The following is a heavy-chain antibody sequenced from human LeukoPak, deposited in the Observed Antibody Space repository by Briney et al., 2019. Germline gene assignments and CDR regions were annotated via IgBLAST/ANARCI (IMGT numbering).Heavy chain of an antibody. CDR2: IYYSGST. D-gene: IGHD6-19*01. V-gene: IGHV4-39*07. J-gene: IGHJ5*02. Sequence: SETLSLTCTVSGGSISSSSYYWGWIRQPPGKGLEWIGSIYYSGSTYYNPSLKSRVTISVDTSKNQFSLKLSSVTAADTAVYYCARGSSGRTANWFDPWGQGTLVTVSP. CDR3: ARGSSGRTANWFDP. CDR1: GGSISSSSYY.